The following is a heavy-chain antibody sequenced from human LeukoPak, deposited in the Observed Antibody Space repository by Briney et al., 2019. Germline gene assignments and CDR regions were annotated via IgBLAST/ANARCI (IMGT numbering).Heavy chain of an antibody. CDR3: ARGHYGLDV. Sequence: GGSLRLSCAVSGITLSNYGMSWVRQAPGKGLEWVSYIWSSGSTIYYADSVKGRFTISRDNAKNSGYLQMNSLRAEDTAVYYCARGHYGLDVWGQGTTVTVSS. J-gene: IGHJ6*02. CDR2: IWSSGSTI. CDR1: GITLSNYG. V-gene: IGHV3-11*01.